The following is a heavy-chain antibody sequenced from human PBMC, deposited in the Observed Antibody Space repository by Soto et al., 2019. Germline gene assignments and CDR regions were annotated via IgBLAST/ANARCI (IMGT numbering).Heavy chain of an antibody. V-gene: IGHV1-46*01. CDR2: INPSGGST. Sequence: ASVKVSCKASGYTFTSYYMHWVRQAPGQGLEWMGIINPSGGSTSYAQKFQGRVTMTRDTSTSTVYMELSSLRSEDTAVYYCARVGTVERDAFDIWGQGTMVTVS. CDR3: ARVGTVERDAFDI. D-gene: IGHD4-17*01. CDR1: GYTFTSYY. J-gene: IGHJ3*02.